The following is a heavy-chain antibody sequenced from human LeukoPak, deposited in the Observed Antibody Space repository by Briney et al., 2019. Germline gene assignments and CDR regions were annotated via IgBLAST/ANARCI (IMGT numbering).Heavy chain of an antibody. CDR3: ARGIYWSLDS. V-gene: IGHV3-23*01. CDR2: FSGGDGQT. J-gene: IGHJ4*02. D-gene: IGHD1-1*01. Sequence: GGSLRLSCAISGFIFNTYGMNWVRQTPGKGLEWVSTFSGGDGQTFYVDSVKGRFTISRDSSRNTVSLQMNSLRVEDTAVYYCARGIYWSLDSWGQGTLVTVSS. CDR1: GFIFNTYG.